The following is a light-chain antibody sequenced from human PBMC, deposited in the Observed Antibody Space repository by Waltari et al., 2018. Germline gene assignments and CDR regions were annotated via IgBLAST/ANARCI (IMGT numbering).Light chain of an antibody. CDR3: QQYHNFPLT. J-gene: IGKJ5*01. V-gene: IGKV1-33*01. CDR2: DAS. CDR1: QGIVYF. Sequence: DIQMTQSPSSLSVSVGDRVTITCRASQGIVYFLNWYQHKPGKAPKLLIYDASNLETGVPSRFSGSGSGTDFTFTITSLQPEDIATYYCQQYHNFPLTFGQGTRLEIK.